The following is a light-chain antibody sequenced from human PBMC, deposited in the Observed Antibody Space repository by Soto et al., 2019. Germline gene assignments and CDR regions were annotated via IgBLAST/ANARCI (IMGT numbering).Light chain of an antibody. V-gene: IGLV2-11*01. J-gene: IGLJ1*01. CDR3: CSYAGSYTFYV. CDR2: DVS. Sequence: QSVLTQPRSVSGSPGQSVTISCTGTSSDVGGYNYVSWYQQHPGKAPKLMIYDVSKRPSGVPDRFSGSKSGNTASLTISGLQAEDEGDYYCCSYAGSYTFYVFGTGTKVTVL. CDR1: SSDVGGYNY.